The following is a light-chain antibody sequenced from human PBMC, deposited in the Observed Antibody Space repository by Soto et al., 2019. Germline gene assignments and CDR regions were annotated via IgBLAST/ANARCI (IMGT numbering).Light chain of an antibody. Sequence: QSALTQPASVSGSPGQSTTISCTRTSSDVGGYNSVSWYQQHPGKAPKVMIYDVSNRPSGVSNRFSGSKSGNTASLTISGLRAEDEADYYCSSYTSSSSWAFGGGTKLTVL. CDR1: SSDVGGYNS. CDR2: DVS. CDR3: SSYTSSSSWA. J-gene: IGLJ2*01. V-gene: IGLV2-14*01.